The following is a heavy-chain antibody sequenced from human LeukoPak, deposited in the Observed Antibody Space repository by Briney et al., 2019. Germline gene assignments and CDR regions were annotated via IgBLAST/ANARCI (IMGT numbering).Heavy chain of an antibody. J-gene: IGHJ4*02. D-gene: IGHD2/OR15-2a*01. CDR1: GNYW. V-gene: IGHV3-74*01. CDR2: INSDGSWT. Sequence: GGSLRLSCAASGNYWMHRVRQAPGKGLVWVSHINSDGSWTSYADSVKGRFTISKDNAKNTVYLQMNSLRAEDTAVYYCVSFYETYWGRGTLVTVSS. CDR3: VSFYETY.